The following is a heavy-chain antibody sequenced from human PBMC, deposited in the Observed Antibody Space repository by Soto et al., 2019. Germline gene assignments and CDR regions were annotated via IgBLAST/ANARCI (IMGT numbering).Heavy chain of an antibody. CDR1: GGSISSYY. V-gene: IGHV4-59*01. J-gene: IGHJ5*02. CDR3: ARDRGVGTFTGLAX. CDR2: IYYSGST. D-gene: IGHD1-26*01. Sequence: ETLSLTCTVSGGSISSYYWSWIRQPPGKGLEWIGYIYYSGSTNYNPSLKSRVTISVDTSKNQFSLKLSSVTAADTAVYYCARDRGVGTFTGLAXGGQGTLVTVSP.